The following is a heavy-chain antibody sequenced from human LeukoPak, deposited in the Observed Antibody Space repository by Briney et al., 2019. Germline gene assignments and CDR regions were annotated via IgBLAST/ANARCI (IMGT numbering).Heavy chain of an antibody. CDR3: ARHKIRRYSYGPGAFVI. V-gene: IGHV4-34*01. CDR1: GGSFSGYY. J-gene: IGHJ3*02. Sequence: SETLSLTCAVYGGSFSGYYWSWIRQPPGKGLEWIGEINHSGSTNYNPSLKSRVTISVDTSKNQFSLKLSSVTAADTAVYYCARHKIRRYSYGPGAFVIWGQGTMVTVSS. D-gene: IGHD5-18*01. CDR2: INHSGST.